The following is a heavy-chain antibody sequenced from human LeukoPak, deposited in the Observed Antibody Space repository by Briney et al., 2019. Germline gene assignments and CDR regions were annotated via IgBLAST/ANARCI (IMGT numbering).Heavy chain of an antibody. CDR2: INWNGGST. CDR1: GFIFEDYG. Sequence: GILRLSCAPSGFIFEDYGMHWVRQAPGKGLEWVSGINWNGGSTGYADSVKGRFTISRDNAKNSLYLQMNSLRAEDTALYYCARWGSGYNLFDYWGQGILVTVSS. J-gene: IGHJ4*02. D-gene: IGHD3-3*01. V-gene: IGHV3-20*04. CDR3: ARWGSGYNLFDY.